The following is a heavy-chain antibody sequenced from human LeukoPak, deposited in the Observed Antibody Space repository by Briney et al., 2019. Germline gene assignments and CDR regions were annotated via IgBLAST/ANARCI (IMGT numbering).Heavy chain of an antibody. Sequence: KPSKTLSLTCTVSGGSISSSSYYWGWIRQPPGKGLEWIGSIYYSGSTYYNPSLKSRVTISVDTSKNQFSLKLSSVTAADTAVYYCARVYYDFWSGYYRYYYYYMDVWGKGTTVTVSS. CDR3: ARVYYDFWSGYYRYYYYYMDV. CDR2: IYYSGST. V-gene: IGHV4-39*07. D-gene: IGHD3-3*01. J-gene: IGHJ6*03. CDR1: GGSISSSSYY.